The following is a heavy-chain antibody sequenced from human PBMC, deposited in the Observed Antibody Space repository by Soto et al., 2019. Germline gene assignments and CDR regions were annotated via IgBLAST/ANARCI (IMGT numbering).Heavy chain of an antibody. CDR1: DGSIRSSSYY. Sequence: PSETLSLTCTVADGSIRSSSYYWGWIRQPPGKGLEWIGSIYYSGSTYYNPSLKSRVTISVDTSKNQFSLKLSSVTAADTAVYYCARLIPYCSSTSCPREDWFDPWGQGTLVTVSS. J-gene: IGHJ5*02. V-gene: IGHV4-39*01. D-gene: IGHD2-2*01. CDR2: IYYSGST. CDR3: ARLIPYCSSTSCPREDWFDP.